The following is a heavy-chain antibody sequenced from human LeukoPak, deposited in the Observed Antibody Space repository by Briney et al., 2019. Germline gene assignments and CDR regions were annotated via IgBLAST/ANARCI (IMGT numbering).Heavy chain of an antibody. CDR3: ARAYSGSYYYYDMDV. D-gene: IGHD1-26*01. J-gene: IGHJ6*02. CDR1: GYTFISYD. V-gene: IGHV1-8*01. CDR2: MNPNSGNT. Sequence: SVKVSCKASGYTFISYDVSWVRQAPGQGLEWMGGMNPNSGNTGYAQKFQGRVTMTKNTSISTAYMELGSLTSEDTAVYYCARAYSGSYYYYDMDVWGQGTTVTVSS.